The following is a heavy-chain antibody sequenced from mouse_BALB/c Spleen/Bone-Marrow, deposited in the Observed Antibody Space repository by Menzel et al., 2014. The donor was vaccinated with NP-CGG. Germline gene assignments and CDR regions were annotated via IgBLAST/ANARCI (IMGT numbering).Heavy chain of an antibody. D-gene: IGHD1-1*01. J-gene: IGHJ1*01. CDR1: GYSFTGYF. Sequence: VQLQQPGPELVKPGASVKISCKASGYSFTGYFMNWVMQSHGKSLEWIGRINPYNGDTFYNQKFKGKATLTVAKSSSTAHMELRSLASEDSAVYYCARVTTDWYFDVWGAGTTVTVSS. V-gene: IGHV1-20*02. CDR3: ARVTTDWYFDV. CDR2: INPYNGDT.